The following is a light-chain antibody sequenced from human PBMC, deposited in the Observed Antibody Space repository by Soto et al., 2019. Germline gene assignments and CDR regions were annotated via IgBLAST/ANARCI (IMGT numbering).Light chain of an antibody. CDR1: QSVLYSSNNKNY. Sequence: DIVMTQSPDSLAVSLGERATINCKSSQSVLYSSNNKNYLAWYQQKPGQPPKLLIYWAPTRESGVPDRFSGSGSGTDFTLTITSLQAEDVAVYYCQQYYSTPPTFGQGTKV. CDR2: WAP. J-gene: IGKJ1*01. CDR3: QQYYSTPPT. V-gene: IGKV4-1*01.